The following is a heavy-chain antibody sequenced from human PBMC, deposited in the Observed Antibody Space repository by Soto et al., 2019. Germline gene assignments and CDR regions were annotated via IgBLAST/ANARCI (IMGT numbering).Heavy chain of an antibody. J-gene: IGHJ6*02. Sequence: VESLKISCNGSGYSFTSYWIGWVRQMPGKGLEWMGIIYPGDSDTRYSPSFQGQVTISADKSISTAYLQWSSLKASDTAMYYCARLWATVNYYYYGMDVWGQGTTVTVSS. CDR2: IYPGDSDT. CDR3: ARLWATVNYYYYGMDV. V-gene: IGHV5-51*01. D-gene: IGHD4-4*01. CDR1: GYSFTSYW.